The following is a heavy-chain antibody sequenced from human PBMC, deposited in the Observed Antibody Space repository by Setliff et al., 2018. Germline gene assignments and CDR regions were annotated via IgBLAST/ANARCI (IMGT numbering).Heavy chain of an antibody. V-gene: IGHV4-39*07. D-gene: IGHD6-19*01. CDR2: LYDSGKT. J-gene: IGHJ6*03. CDR3: VRTDYSDGRYSMDV. CDR1: GGSINSGSYY. Sequence: SETLSLTCTVSGGSINSGSYYWGWIRQPPGKGLEWIGTLYDSGKTYYNPSLKSRVTISVDKSTNQFSLKLNSVTAADTAVYYCVRTDYSDGRYSMDVWGKGTTVTVSS.